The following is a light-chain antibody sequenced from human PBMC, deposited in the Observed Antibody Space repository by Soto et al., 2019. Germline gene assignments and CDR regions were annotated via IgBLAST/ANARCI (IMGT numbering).Light chain of an antibody. Sequence: EIVLTQSPGTLSLSPRERAKLSCRASQSVSSSYLAWYQQKPGQAPRLLIYGASSRATGIPDRFSGSGSGTDFTLTISRLEPEDFAVYYCQQYTFGQGTKVDIK. J-gene: IGKJ1*01. CDR2: GAS. CDR3: QQYT. V-gene: IGKV3-20*01. CDR1: QSVSSSY.